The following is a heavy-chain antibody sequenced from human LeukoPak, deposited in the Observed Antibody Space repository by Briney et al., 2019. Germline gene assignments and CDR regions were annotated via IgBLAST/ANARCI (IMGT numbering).Heavy chain of an antibody. V-gene: IGHV3-30*03. CDR3: AIAYIAAAAPKY. D-gene: IGHD6-13*01. Sequence: GGSLRLSCAASGFTFSSYGMHWVRQAPGKGLEWVAVISYGGSNKYYADSVKGRFTISRDNSKNTLYLQMNSLRAEDTAVYYCAIAYIAAAAPKYWGQGTLVTVSS. CDR1: GFTFSSYG. CDR2: ISYGGSNK. J-gene: IGHJ4*02.